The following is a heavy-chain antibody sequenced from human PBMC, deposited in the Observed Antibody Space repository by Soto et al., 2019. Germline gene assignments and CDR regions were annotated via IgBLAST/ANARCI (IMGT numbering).Heavy chain of an antibody. J-gene: IGHJ5*02. D-gene: IGHD5-12*01. V-gene: IGHV3-74*01. Sequence: GSLRLSCAASGFTFSSYWMHWVRQAPGKGLVWVSRINSDGSSTSYADSVKGRFTISRDNAKNTLYLQMNSLRAEDTAVYYCAREARGYDWGWFDPWGQGTLVTVSS. CDR3: AREARGYDWGWFDP. CDR2: INSDGSST. CDR1: GFTFSSYW.